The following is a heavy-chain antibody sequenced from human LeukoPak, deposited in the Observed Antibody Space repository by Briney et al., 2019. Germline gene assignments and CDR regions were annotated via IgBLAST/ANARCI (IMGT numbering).Heavy chain of an antibody. J-gene: IGHJ4*02. Sequence: SETLSLTCTVSGGSIRSYYWSWIRQPPGKGLEWIGYIFYSGTTNYNPSLKSRVTISVDTSKNQFSLKLSSVTAADTAVYYCARLAYSSSPHFDYWGQGTLVTVSS. CDR1: GGSIRSYY. CDR3: ARLAYSSSPHFDY. CDR2: IFYSGTT. V-gene: IGHV4-59*01. D-gene: IGHD6-6*01.